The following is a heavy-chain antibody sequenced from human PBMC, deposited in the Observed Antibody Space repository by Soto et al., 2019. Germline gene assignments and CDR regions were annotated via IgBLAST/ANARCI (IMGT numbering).Heavy chain of an antibody. Sequence: QVQLVQSGAEVKKPGSSVKVSCKASGGTFSTYTVSWVRQAPGQGLEWMGGIIPIFRTANYTQKFQGRVTVTADVCPTTPSTVLSSLTSADTPLHCCARRSCIRTRFHFSAMDVWGQGPTVTVSS. CDR3: ARRSCIRTRFHFSAMDV. CDR1: GGTFSTYT. CDR2: IIPIFRTA. D-gene: IGHD2-2*01. V-gene: IGHV1-69*12. J-gene: IGHJ6*02.